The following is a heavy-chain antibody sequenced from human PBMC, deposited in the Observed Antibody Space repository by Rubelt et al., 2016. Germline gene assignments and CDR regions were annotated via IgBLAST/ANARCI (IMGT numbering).Heavy chain of an antibody. CDR3: ARVYDGTGVRQYDFDD. V-gene: IGHV4-31*03. CDR2: IYYSGSA. CDR1: GASISSGGYF. Sequence: QVQLQESGPGLVKPSQTLSLTCTVSGASISSGGYFWSWIRQHPGKGLEWIGYIYYSGSAYYNPSLKSRVTISVDTSQNKFYLKLNTVTAADTAVYDCARVYDGTGVRQYDFDDWGLGILVAVSS. D-gene: IGHD1-7*01. J-gene: IGHJ4*02.